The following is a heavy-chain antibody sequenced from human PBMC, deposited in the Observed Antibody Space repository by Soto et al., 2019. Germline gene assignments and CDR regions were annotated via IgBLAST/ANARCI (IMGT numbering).Heavy chain of an antibody. V-gene: IGHV4-59*08. CDR3: AKTYCSGGTCYHLGY. CDR2: IYYSGNT. Sequence: SETLSLTCTVSGSSITGFYWSWIRQPSGKGREWIGYIYYSGNTNYIPSLKSRGSISVDTSKNQFSLKLSCVTAADTAVYYCAKTYCSGGTCYHLGYWGQGTLVTVSS. J-gene: IGHJ4*02. D-gene: IGHD2-15*01. CDR1: GSSITGFY.